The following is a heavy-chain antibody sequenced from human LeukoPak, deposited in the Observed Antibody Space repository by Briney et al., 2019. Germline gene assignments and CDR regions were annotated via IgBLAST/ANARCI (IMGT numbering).Heavy chain of an antibody. Sequence: GASVKVSCKASGYTFTSYDINWVRQVTGQGLEWMGWMNPNSGDTGYAQKFQGRVTMIRNTSISTTYMELSSLRSEDTAVYYCARGVPRYCRSPGRATADICGVYWGQGTLVTVSS. CDR2: MNPNSGDT. CDR1: GYTFTSYD. CDR3: ARGVPRYCRSPGRATADICGVY. J-gene: IGHJ4*01. V-gene: IGHV1-8*02. D-gene: IGHD2-2*01.